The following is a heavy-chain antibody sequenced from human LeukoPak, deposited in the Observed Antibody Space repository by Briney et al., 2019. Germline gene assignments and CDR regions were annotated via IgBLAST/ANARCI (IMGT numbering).Heavy chain of an antibody. D-gene: IGHD6-6*01. CDR1: GYSLSSGFY. Sequence: SETLSLTCTVSGYSLSSGFYWGWIRQPPGKGLEWIGSIYHSGSTYYNPSLKSRVTISVDTSKNQFSLKLSSVTAADTAVYYCARPRSSSGGYFDYWGQGTLVTVSS. CDR3: ARPRSSSGGYFDY. CDR2: IYHSGST. V-gene: IGHV4-38-2*02. J-gene: IGHJ4*02.